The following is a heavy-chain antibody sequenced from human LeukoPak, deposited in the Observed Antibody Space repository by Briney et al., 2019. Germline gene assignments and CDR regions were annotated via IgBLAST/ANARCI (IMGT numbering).Heavy chain of an antibody. J-gene: IGHJ6*03. CDR3: ARGYYGDYYYYYYMDV. CDR1: GGSFNTYY. D-gene: IGHD4-17*01. V-gene: IGHV4-59*01. Sequence: PSETLSLTCTVSGGSFNTYYWSWIRQPPGKGLEWLGYIYYSGSTNYNPSLKSRVTISVDTSKNQFSLKLSSVTAADTAVYYCARGYYGDYYYYYYMDVWGKGTTVTISS. CDR2: IYYSGST.